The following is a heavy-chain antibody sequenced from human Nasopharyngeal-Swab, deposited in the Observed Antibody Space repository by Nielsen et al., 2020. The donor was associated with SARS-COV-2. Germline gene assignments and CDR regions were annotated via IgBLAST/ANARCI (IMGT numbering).Heavy chain of an antibody. D-gene: IGHD2-21*01. Sequence: GGSLRLSCAASGFTFNSYAMSWVRQAPGKGLEWVSIISGSGDTTYYADSVKDRFTISGDNSKNTLYLQTNSLRVEDTAVYYCAKAPYLRGLDVWGQGTTVTVSS. CDR1: GFTFNSYA. CDR3: AKAPYLRGLDV. V-gene: IGHV3-23*01. J-gene: IGHJ6*02. CDR2: ISGSGDTT.